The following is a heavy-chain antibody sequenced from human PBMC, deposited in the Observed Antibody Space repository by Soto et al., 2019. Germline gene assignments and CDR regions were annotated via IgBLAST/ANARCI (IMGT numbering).Heavy chain of an antibody. CDR3: AGSKGFYYALDV. Sequence: QVQLVESGGGVVQPGRSLTLSCAVTGLTFNTYSMHWVRQSPGKGLEWVAAISYDGNVKHYADSVKGRFTIARDNSENTLYLHLNSLRSEDSAVYYWAGSKGFYYALDVWGQGTTGTVSS. CDR1: GLTFNTYS. CDR2: ISYDGNVK. J-gene: IGHJ6*02. V-gene: IGHV3-30-3*01.